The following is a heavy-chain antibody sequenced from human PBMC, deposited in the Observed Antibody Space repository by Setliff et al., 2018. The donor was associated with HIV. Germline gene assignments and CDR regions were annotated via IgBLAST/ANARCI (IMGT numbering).Heavy chain of an antibody. CDR1: NGSFSEYY. J-gene: IGHJ4*02. Sequence: PSETLSLTCAMYNGSFSEYYWTWVRQPPGKELEWIGEISHGGRSTHNPSLKSRVAISVDTSKNQFSLKLNTVTAADTALYFCALLEVPLIEGISPALWGQGTLVTVSS. V-gene: IGHV4-34*01. CDR2: ISHGGRS. D-gene: IGHD3-22*01. CDR3: ALLEVPLIEGISPAL.